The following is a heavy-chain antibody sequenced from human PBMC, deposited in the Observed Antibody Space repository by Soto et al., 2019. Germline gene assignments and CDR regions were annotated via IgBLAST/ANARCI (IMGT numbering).Heavy chain of an antibody. Sequence: QVQLVESGGGVVQPGRSLRLSCAATGFTFSSYGMHWVRQAPGKGLEWVAVIWYDGSNKYYADSVKGRFTISRDNSKNTLYLQMNSQRAEDTAVYYCAREGYYGSGSYYFDYWGQGTLVTVSS. J-gene: IGHJ4*02. D-gene: IGHD3-10*01. CDR3: AREGYYGSGSYYFDY. V-gene: IGHV3-33*01. CDR2: IWYDGSNK. CDR1: GFTFSSYG.